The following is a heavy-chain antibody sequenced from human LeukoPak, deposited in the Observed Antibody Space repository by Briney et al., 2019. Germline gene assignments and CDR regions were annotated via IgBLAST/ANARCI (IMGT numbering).Heavy chain of an antibody. V-gene: IGHV4-34*01. D-gene: IGHD6-13*01. CDR3: ARGGLAAARRRGAFDI. J-gene: IGHJ3*02. CDR2: INHSGST. Sequence: SETLSLTCAVYGGSFSGYYWSWIRQPPGKGLEWIGEINHSGSTNYNPSLKSRVTISVDTSKSQFSLKLSSVTAAHTAVYYCARGGLAAARRRGAFDIWGQGTMVTVSS. CDR1: GGSFSGYY.